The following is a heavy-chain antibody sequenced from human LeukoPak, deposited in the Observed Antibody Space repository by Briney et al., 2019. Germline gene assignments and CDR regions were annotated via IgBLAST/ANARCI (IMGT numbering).Heavy chain of an antibody. CDR2: IESTAVGGTA. J-gene: IGHJ3*02. V-gene: IGHV3-15*04. CDR1: GFTFTNAW. Sequence: GGSRGLSCSASGFTFTNAWMSWVRQAPGKGLEWVGRIESTAVGGTADYAAPVRGRFTISRDDSKNTLYLQMNSLKIEDTGVYYCTTDFDMWGQGTMVTVSS. CDR3: TTDFDM.